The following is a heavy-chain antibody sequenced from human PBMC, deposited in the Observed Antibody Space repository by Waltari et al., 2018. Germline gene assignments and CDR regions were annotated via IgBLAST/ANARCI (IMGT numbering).Heavy chain of an antibody. Sequence: EVQLVQSGAEVKKPGESLKISCKGSGYSFTSSWIGWVRQMPGKGLEWMGIIYPGDPDTRYRPSFQGQVTISADKSISTAYLQWSSLKASDTAMYYCASADYDFWSGYIEYFQHWGQGTLVTVSS. D-gene: IGHD3-3*01. CDR2: IYPGDPDT. V-gene: IGHV5-51*03. CDR3: ASADYDFWSGYIEYFQH. CDR1: GYSFTSSW. J-gene: IGHJ1*01.